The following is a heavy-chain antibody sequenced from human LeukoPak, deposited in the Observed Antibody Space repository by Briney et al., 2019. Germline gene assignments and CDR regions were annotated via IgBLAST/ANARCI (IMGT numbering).Heavy chain of an antibody. Sequence: GGSLRLSCAASGFTFSSYAMGWVRQAPGKGLEWVSAISGSGGSTYYADSVKGRFTISRDNSKNTLYLQMNSLRAEDTAVYYCAKDLGGATYFDYWGQGTLVTVSS. J-gene: IGHJ4*02. V-gene: IGHV3-23*01. CDR1: GFTFSSYA. CDR3: AKDLGGATYFDY. D-gene: IGHD1-26*01. CDR2: ISGSGGST.